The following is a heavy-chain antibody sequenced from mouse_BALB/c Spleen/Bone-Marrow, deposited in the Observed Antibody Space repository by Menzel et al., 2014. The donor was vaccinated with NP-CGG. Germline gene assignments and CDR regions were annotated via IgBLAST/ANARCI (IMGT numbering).Heavy chain of an antibody. CDR3: TRGAYYDYSYYAMDY. V-gene: IGHV1-5*01. J-gene: IGHJ4*01. CDR1: GYSFTSYW. Sequence: EVMLVESGTVLARPGASVKMSCKASGYSFTSYWMHWVKQRPGQGLEWIGAIYPGNSDTSYNQKFKGKAKLTAVTSAGTAYMELSSLTNEDSAVYYCTRGAYYDYSYYAMDYWGQGTSVTVSS. CDR2: IYPGNSDT. D-gene: IGHD2-4*01.